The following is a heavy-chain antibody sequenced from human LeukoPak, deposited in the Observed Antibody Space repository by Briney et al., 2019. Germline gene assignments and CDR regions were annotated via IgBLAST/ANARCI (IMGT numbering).Heavy chain of an antibody. CDR1: GFTFSSYA. CDR2: ISGGGGST. J-gene: IGHJ4*02. CDR3: AKYGASQLYTAMAY. V-gene: IGHV3-23*01. D-gene: IGHD5-18*01. Sequence: PGGSLRLSCAASGFTFSSYAMSWVRQAPGKGLEWVSAISGGGGSTYYADSVKGRFTISRDNSKNTLYLQMNSLRAEDTAVYYCAKYGASQLYTAMAYWGQGTLVTVSS.